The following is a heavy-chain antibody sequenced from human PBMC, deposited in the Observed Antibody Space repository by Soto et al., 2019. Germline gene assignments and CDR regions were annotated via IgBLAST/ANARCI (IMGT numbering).Heavy chain of an antibody. J-gene: IGHJ6*02. V-gene: IGHV3-7*01. CDR3: ARDARHSSGWYEGYYYGMDV. CDR1: GFTFSSYW. D-gene: IGHD6-19*01. CDR2: IKQDGSEK. Sequence: EVQLVESGGGLVQPGGSLRLSCAASGFTFSSYWMSWVRQAPGKGLEWVANIKQDGSEKYYVDSVKGRFTISRDNAKNSLYLQMNSLRAEDTAVYYCARDARHSSGWYEGYYYGMDVWGQGTTVTVSS.